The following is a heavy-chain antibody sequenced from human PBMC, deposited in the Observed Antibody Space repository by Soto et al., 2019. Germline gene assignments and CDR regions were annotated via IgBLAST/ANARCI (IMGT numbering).Heavy chain of an antibody. CDR1: GGSINSNSYH. J-gene: IGHJ6*02. CDR3: AREDDGGDSLDV. Sequence: PSETLSLTCTVSGGSINSNSYHWTWSRQSPGKGLEWIGYIHHSGAFLYNPSFKSRLTISVDTSKNQFSLHLSSVTDADTAVYFCAREDDGGDSLDVWGQGTTVTVSS. CDR2: IHHSGAF. D-gene: IGHD2-21*02. V-gene: IGHV4-30-4*08.